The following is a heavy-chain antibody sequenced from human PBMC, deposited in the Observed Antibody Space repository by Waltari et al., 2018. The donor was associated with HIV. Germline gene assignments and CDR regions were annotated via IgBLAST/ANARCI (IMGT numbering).Heavy chain of an antibody. D-gene: IGHD1-1*01. J-gene: IGHJ4*02. Sequence: EVQLLESGGGLVQPGGSLRLSCSASGFTFGSYTMRWVRQAPGKGLEWVSGISDSGGTTSYADSVKGRFTISRDNSKNTLYLQMNSLRAEDTAVYYCTRAGTSSYFDNWGQGTLVTVSS. CDR3: TRAGTSSYFDN. CDR1: GFTFGSYT. V-gene: IGHV3-23*01. CDR2: ISDSGGTT.